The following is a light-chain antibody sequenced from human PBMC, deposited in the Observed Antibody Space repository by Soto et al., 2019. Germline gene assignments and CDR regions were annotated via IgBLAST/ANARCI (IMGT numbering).Light chain of an antibody. J-gene: IGKJ5*01. Sequence: DIHITQSPPSLSSSVLYIFIITCLASQGINSWLAWYQKKPGRAPKLLIYAASSLQNGVPSRFSGSESGTDFTLTISNLQPEDCAIYFCQQANSFPITFGQGTRLEIK. V-gene: IGKV1-12*01. CDR1: QGINSW. CDR3: QQANSFPIT. CDR2: AAS.